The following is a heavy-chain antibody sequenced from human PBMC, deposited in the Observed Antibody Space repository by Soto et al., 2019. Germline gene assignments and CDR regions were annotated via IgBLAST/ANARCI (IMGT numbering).Heavy chain of an antibody. CDR2: ISYDGSNK. D-gene: IGHD1-26*01. J-gene: IGHJ6*02. CDR3: AKDSGGSYSVYGMDV. Sequence: QVQLVESGGGVVQPGRSLRLSCAASGFTFSSYGMHWVRQAPGKGLEWVAVISYDGSNKYYADSVKGRFTISRDNSKNTLYLQMNSLRAEDTAVYYCAKDSGGSYSVYGMDVLGQGTTVTVSS. V-gene: IGHV3-30*18. CDR1: GFTFSSYG.